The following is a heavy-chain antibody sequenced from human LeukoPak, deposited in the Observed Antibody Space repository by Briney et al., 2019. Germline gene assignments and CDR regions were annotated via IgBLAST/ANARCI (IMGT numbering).Heavy chain of an antibody. Sequence: PGGSLRLSCAASGSTFSSYEMNWVRQAPGKGLEWVSYISSSGSTIYYADSVKGRFTISRDNAKNSLYLQMNSLRAEDTAVYYCARVTTDFDYWGQGTLVTVSS. V-gene: IGHV3-48*03. J-gene: IGHJ4*02. D-gene: IGHD4-11*01. CDR1: GSTFSSYE. CDR2: ISSSGSTI. CDR3: ARVTTDFDY.